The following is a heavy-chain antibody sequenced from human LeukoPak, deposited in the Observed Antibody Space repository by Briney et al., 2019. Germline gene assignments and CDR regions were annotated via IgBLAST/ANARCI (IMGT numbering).Heavy chain of an antibody. J-gene: IGHJ4*02. Sequence: ASVKVSCKASGYTFSSDGISWVRQAPGQGLEWMGWISSYNGNTNYAQKLQGRVTMTTDTSTSTVYMELRSLRSDDTAVYYCARGPGVHYYGSGSPNYWGQGTLVTVSS. D-gene: IGHD3-10*01. V-gene: IGHV1-18*01. CDR3: ARGPGVHYYGSGSPNY. CDR2: ISSYNGNT. CDR1: GYTFSSDG.